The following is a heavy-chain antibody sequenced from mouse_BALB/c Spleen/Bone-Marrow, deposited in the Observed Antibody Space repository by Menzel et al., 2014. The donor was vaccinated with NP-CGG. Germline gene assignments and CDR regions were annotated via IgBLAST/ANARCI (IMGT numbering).Heavy chain of an antibody. D-gene: IGHD2-1*01. V-gene: IGHV5-17*02. CDR2: ISSGSSTI. Sequence: EVQLVESGGGLVQPGGSRKLSCAASGFTFSSFGMHWVRQAPEKGPEWVAYISSGSSTIYYADTVKGRFTISRDNPKNTLFLQMTSLRSEDTAMYYCARGGNYAWFAYWGQGTLVTVSA. CDR1: GFTFSSFG. J-gene: IGHJ3*01. CDR3: ARGGNYAWFAY.